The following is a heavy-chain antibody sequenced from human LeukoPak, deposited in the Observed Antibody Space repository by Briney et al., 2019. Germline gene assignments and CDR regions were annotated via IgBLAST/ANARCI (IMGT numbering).Heavy chain of an antibody. CDR1: GFTFRSYT. Sequence: GWSLRLSCAASGFTFRSYTMNWVRQAPGKGLAWVSSINSSSSYIYYADSVKGRFTISRDNAKNSLYLQMNSLRAEDTAVYYCAREEYCTNGVCSYFDYWGQGTLVTVSS. CDR3: AREEYCTNGVCSYFDY. D-gene: IGHD2-8*01. J-gene: IGHJ4*02. CDR2: INSSSSYI. V-gene: IGHV3-21*01.